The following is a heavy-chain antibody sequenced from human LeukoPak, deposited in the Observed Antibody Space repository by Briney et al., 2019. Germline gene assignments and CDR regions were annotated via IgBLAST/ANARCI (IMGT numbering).Heavy chain of an antibody. V-gene: IGHV1-46*01. D-gene: IGHD3-22*01. CDR1: GSTFTSYY. J-gene: IGHJ4*02. CDR2: INTSVGST. Sequence: ALVKLSCKASGSTFTSYYMHCVRQSPGQGLEWMGIINTSVGSTSYAQKFQGRVTITRDTSTSTVYMELSSLRCEHTTVFYCARGDSSCYDSFDYWGQGTLVTVSS. CDR3: ARGDSSCYDSFDY.